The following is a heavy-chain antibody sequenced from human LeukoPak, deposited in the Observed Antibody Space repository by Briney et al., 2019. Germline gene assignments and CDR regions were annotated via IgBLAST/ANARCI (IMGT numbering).Heavy chain of an antibody. V-gene: IGHV1-2*02. CDR3: AREGWNVRDH. CDR2: MNPGTGDT. D-gene: IGHD1-1*01. J-gene: IGHJ4*02. Sequence: ASVRVSCKASAYTFDNYYIHWVRQAPGQGLEWMGWMNPGTGDTNYAHNLQGRVTMTRDTSLDTAYLDLTRLTPDDTALYYCAREGWNVRDHWRQGTLVSVPS. CDR1: AYTFDNYY.